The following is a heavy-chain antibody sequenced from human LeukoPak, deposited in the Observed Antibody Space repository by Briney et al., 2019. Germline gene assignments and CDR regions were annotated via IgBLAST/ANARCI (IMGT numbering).Heavy chain of an antibody. CDR3: ARENWNYGEDF. D-gene: IGHD1-7*01. Sequence: KPSETLSLTCTVSGGSISNYYWSWIRQPAGKGLEWIGRVHSSRGSNYNPSLKRRVTMSVDTSKNQVSLKLIAVTAADSAVYYCARENWNYGEDFWGQGALVTVSS. CDR2: VHSSRGS. V-gene: IGHV4-4*07. J-gene: IGHJ4*02. CDR1: GGSISNYY.